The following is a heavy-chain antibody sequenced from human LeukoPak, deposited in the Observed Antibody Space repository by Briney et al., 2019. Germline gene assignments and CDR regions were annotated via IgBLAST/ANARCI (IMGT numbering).Heavy chain of an antibody. V-gene: IGHV1-69*13. J-gene: IGHJ3*02. CDR1: GGTFSSYA. D-gene: IGHD3-22*01. CDR2: IIPIFGTA. Sequence: ASVKVSCKASGGTFSSYAISWVRQAPGQGLEWMGGIIPIFGTANYAQKFQGRVTITADESTSTAYMELSSLRSEDTAVYYCARDYYDSSGYQYAFDIWGQGTMVTVSS. CDR3: ARDYYDSSGYQYAFDI.